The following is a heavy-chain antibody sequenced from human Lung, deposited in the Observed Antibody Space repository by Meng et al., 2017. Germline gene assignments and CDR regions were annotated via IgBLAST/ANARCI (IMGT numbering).Heavy chain of an antibody. D-gene: IGHD4-11*01. CDR2: INHSGST. V-gene: IGHV4-34*01. J-gene: IGHJ4*02. CDR3: ARGPTTMAHDFDY. CDR1: GGSFSDYY. Sequence: QVTLKQWGAGLLKPSETLSLTCVVSGGSFSDYYWSWIRQPPGKGLEWIGEINHSGSTNYNPSLESRATISVDTSQNNLPLKLSSVTAADSAVYYCARGPTTMAHDFDYWGQGTLVTVSS.